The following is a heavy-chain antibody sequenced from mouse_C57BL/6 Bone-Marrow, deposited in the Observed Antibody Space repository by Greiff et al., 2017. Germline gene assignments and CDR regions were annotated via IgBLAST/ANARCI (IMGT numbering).Heavy chain of an antibody. CDR3: ARDYGSSYSFAY. D-gene: IGHD1-1*01. Sequence: QVQLQQPGAELVKPGASVKLSCKASGYTFTSYWMHWVKQRPGQGLEWIGMIHPNSGSTNYNEKFKSKATLTVDKSSSTAYMQLSSLTSEDSAVHYCARDYGSSYSFAYWGQGTLVTVSA. V-gene: IGHV1-64*01. CDR1: GYTFTSYW. J-gene: IGHJ3*01. CDR2: IHPNSGST.